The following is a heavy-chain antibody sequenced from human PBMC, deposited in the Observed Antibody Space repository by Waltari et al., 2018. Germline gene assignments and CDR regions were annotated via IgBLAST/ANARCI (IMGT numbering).Heavy chain of an antibody. V-gene: IGHV1-2*06. CDR1: GYPFTRYV. Sequence: VQLVASGAEVKNTGASVKVSCTESGYPFTRYVMPWVRRAPGQGLEWMGRINPNSGCTNYAQKFQGRVTMTRDTSISTAYMELSRLRSDDTAVYYWALDFGVVLYGMDVWGQGTTVTVSS. CDR3: ALDFGVVLYGMDV. D-gene: IGHD3-3*01. CDR2: INPNSGCT. J-gene: IGHJ6*02.